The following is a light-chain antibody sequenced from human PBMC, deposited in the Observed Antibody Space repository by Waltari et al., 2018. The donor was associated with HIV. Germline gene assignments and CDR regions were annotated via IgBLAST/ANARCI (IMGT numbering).Light chain of an antibody. V-gene: IGLV1-40*01. J-gene: IGLJ2*01. CDR3: QSFDRSLSAWV. CDR1: SSNIGAGYA. CDR2: GNN. Sequence: QSVLTQPPSVSGAPGQRVTISCTGSSSNIGAGYAFHWYQQLPGTAPKLLIYGNNNRPAGVPDRFSGSKSDTSASLAITGLQAEDEADYYCQSFDRSLSAWVFGGGTKLTVL.